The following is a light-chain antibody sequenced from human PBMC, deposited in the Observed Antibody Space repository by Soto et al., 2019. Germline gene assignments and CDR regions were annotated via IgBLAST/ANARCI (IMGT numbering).Light chain of an antibody. V-gene: IGKV1-33*01. CDR2: DAS. J-gene: IGKJ3*01. CDR1: QDIGNF. CDR3: QQYANLPPFT. Sequence: DIQMTQSPSSLSASVGDRVTITCQASQDIGNFLNWYQQKPGKAPKLLIDDASNLETGIPTRFSGSGSGTDFTFHISSQQPQDIAAYYCQQYANLPPFTVGPGTKVDIK.